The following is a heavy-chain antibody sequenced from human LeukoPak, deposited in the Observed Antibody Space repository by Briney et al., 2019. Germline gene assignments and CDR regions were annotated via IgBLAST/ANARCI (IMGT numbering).Heavy chain of an antibody. CDR1: GFTFSDYY. V-gene: IGHV3-11*06. CDR3: ARDLVVVPAARSYYYYGMDV. Sequence: PGGSLRLSCAASGFTFSDYYMSWIRQAPGKGLEWVSYISSSSSYTNYADSVKGRFTISRDNAKNSLYLQMNSLRAEDTAVYYRARDLVVVPAARSYYYYGMDVWGKGTTVTVSS. CDR2: ISSSSSYT. J-gene: IGHJ6*04. D-gene: IGHD2-2*01.